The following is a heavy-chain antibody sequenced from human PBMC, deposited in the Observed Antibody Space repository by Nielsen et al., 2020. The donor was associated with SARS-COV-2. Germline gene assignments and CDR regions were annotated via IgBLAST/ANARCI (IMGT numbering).Heavy chain of an antibody. Sequence: VRQAPGKGLEWVSAISGSGGSTYYADSVKGRFTISRDNSKNTLYLQMNSLRDEDTAVYYCARGPHYDSSGYYYVHYFDYWGQGTLVTVSS. V-gene: IGHV3-23*01. J-gene: IGHJ4*02. CDR2: ISGSGGST. CDR3: ARGPHYDSSGYYYVHYFDY. D-gene: IGHD3-22*01.